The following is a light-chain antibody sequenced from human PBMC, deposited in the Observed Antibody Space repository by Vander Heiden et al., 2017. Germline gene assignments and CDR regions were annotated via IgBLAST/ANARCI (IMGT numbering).Light chain of an antibody. J-gene: IGKJ2*01. V-gene: IGKV3-15*01. Sequence: EIVMTRSPATLSVSQGERATLSCRASQSVSSNLAWYQQKPGQAPRLLIYGASTRATGIPARFSGSGSGTEFTLTISSLQSEDFAVYYCQQYNNWPMYTFGQGTKLEIK. CDR1: QSVSSN. CDR2: GAS. CDR3: QQYNNWPMYT.